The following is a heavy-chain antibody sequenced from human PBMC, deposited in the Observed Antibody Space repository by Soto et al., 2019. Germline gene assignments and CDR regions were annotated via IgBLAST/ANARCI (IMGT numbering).Heavy chain of an antibody. CDR1: GGSFSTYY. V-gene: IGHV4-34*01. Sequence: SETLSLTCVVSGGSFSTYYYNWIRQSPGKGLEWIGEINHSGSNNYSPSLKSRVTMSLETSKNQFSLKLTSVTAAEKAVYYCARGGSNDWQVAFDIWGQGTRVTVSS. CDR2: INHSGSN. CDR3: ARGGSNDWQVAFDI. J-gene: IGHJ3*02. D-gene: IGHD3-9*01.